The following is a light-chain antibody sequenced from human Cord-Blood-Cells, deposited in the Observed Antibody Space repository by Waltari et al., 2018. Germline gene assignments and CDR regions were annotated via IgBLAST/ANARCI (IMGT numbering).Light chain of an antibody. CDR2: DAS. V-gene: IGKV3-11*01. CDR1: QSVSDY. J-gene: IGKJ4*01. CDR3: QQRSNLPPLT. Sequence: EIVLTQSQANLSLSPGERASHSCRASQSVSDYLVWYQQKSGQAPRLLTYDASNSATAIPARFSGSGSGTDFTLTISILEPEDFSVYDCQQRSNLPPLTFGGGTKVEIK.